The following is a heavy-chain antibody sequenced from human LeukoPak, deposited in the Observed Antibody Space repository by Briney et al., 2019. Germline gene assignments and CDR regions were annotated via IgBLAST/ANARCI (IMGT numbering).Heavy chain of an antibody. V-gene: IGHV3-74*01. Sequence: GGSLRLSCAASGFTFRTYWMHWVRRAPGKGLEWVSRISGDGRSTSYAGFVKGRFTISRDNVKNTLFLQIHSLRVEDTAVYYCAAFYYDPAYWGQGTLVTVSS. J-gene: IGHJ4*02. CDR3: AAFYYDPAY. CDR2: ISGDGRST. D-gene: IGHD3-22*01. CDR1: GFTFRTYW.